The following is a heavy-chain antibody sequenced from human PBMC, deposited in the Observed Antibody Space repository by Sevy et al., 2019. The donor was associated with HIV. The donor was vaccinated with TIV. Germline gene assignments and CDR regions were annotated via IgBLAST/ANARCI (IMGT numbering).Heavy chain of an antibody. D-gene: IGHD2-2*02. CDR3: ARGGIGPAARPIYYYYGMDV. J-gene: IGHJ6*02. CDR2: IYPGDSDT. Sequence: GESLKISCKGSGYSFTSYWIGWVRQMPGKGLEWMGIIYPGDSDTRYSPSFQGQVTISADKSISTAYLQWSSLKSSDTAMYYCARGGIGPAARPIYYYYGMDVWGQGTTVTVSS. CDR1: GYSFTSYW. V-gene: IGHV5-51*01.